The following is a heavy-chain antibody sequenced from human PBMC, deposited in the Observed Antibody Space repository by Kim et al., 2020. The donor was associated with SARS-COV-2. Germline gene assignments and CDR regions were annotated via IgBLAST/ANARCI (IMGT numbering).Heavy chain of an antibody. D-gene: IGHD3-9*01. V-gene: IGHV5-51*01. CDR1: GYSFTSYW. Sequence: GESLKISCKGSGYSFTSYWIGWVRQMPGKGLEWMGIIYPGDSDTRYSPSFQGQVTISADKSISTAYLQWSSLKASDTAMYYCARDLNPPGFDWHRAWAFDIWGQGTMVTVSS. CDR3: ARDLNPPGFDWHRAWAFDI. CDR2: IYPGDSDT. J-gene: IGHJ3*02.